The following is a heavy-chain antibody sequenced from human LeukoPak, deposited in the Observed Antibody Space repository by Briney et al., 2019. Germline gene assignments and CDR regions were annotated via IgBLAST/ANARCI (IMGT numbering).Heavy chain of an antibody. CDR1: GFSFGHYG. J-gene: IGHJ4*02. D-gene: IGHD2-15*01. V-gene: IGHV3-33*01. CDR2: IWDDAADK. CDR3: ARSRDRESAYTYSGGDF. Sequence: PGRSLRLSCVASGFSFGHYGMRWVRQPPGKGLEWVAVIWDDAADKNHADSVKGRFTISRDNSKNTVYLQMNSLTIEDTGMYYCARSRDRESAYTYSGGDFWGQGTLVIVSS.